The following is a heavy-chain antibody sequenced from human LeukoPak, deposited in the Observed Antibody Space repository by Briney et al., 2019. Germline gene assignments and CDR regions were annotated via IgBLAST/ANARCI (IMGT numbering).Heavy chain of an antibody. CDR2: IYYSGST. V-gene: IGHV4-59*01. CDR3: ARGTLYSSGWY. D-gene: IGHD6-19*01. Sequence: PSETLSLTCTVSGGSISSYYWSWIRQPPGKGLEWIGYIYYSGSTNYNPSLKSRVTISVDTSKNQFSLKLSSVTATDTAVYYCARGTLYSSGWYWGQGTLVTVSS. J-gene: IGHJ4*02. CDR1: GGSISSYY.